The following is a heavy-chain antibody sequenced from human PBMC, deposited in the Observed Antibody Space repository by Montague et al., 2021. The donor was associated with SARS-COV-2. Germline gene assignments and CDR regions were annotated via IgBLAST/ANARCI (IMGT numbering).Heavy chain of an antibody. D-gene: IGHD3-9*01. CDR2: IDWEXYK. Sequence: PALVKPTQTLTLTCTFSGFSLSTSGMRASWIRQPPGKALEWLARIDWEXYKFYSTSLKTRLTISKDTPKNPVVLTMTNMDPVDTATYYCARSYYDILTAYYTPFDYWGQGTLVTVSS. CDR1: GFSLSTSGMR. CDR3: ARSYYDILTAYYTPFDY. J-gene: IGHJ4*02. V-gene: IGHV2-70*04.